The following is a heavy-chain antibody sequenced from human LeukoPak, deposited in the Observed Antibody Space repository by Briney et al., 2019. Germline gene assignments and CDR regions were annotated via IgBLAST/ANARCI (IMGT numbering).Heavy chain of an antibody. CDR1: GFTFSTYS. V-gene: IGHV3-48*01. D-gene: IGHD2-21*01. CDR3: AKDDSLHYFDY. CDR2: ISSSSSSI. J-gene: IGHJ4*02. Sequence: GGSLRLSCAASGFTFSTYSMNWVRQAPGKGLERVSYISSSSSSIYYADSVKGRFTISRDNARNSLYLQMNSLRAEDTAVYYCAKDDSLHYFDYWGQGTLVTVSS.